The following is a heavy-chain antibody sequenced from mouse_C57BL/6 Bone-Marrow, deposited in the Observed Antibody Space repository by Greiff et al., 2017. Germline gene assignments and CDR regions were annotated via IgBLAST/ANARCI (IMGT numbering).Heavy chain of an antibody. J-gene: IGHJ2*01. CDR1: GFTFTDYY. Sequence: EVMLVESGGGLVQPGGSLSLSCAASGFTFTDYYMSWVRQPPGKALEWLGFIRNKANGYTTEYSASVKGRFTISRDNSQSILYLQMNALSAEDSATYYCASLYYGSSYDYFDYWGQGTTLTVSS. CDR3: ASLYYGSSYDYFDY. D-gene: IGHD1-1*01. CDR2: IRNKANGYTT. V-gene: IGHV7-3*01.